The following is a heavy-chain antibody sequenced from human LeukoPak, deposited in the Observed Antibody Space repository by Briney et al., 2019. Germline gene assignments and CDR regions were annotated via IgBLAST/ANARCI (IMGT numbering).Heavy chain of an antibody. J-gene: IGHJ4*02. Sequence: GGSLRLSCAASGFTFNNYAMSWVRQAPGKGLEWVSGIIWNGGKTDYADSVKGRFTISRDNAKSSLYLQMNSLRVEDAALYYCAKQRGYSFGSFDYWGQGTLVTVSS. CDR1: GFTFNNYA. CDR2: IIWNGGKT. V-gene: IGHV3-20*04. CDR3: AKQRGYSFGSFDY. D-gene: IGHD5-18*01.